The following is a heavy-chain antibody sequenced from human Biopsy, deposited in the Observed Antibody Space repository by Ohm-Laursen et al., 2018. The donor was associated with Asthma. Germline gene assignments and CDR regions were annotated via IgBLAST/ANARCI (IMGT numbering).Heavy chain of an antibody. D-gene: IGHD3-10*01. CDR1: GYTFNSAG. CDR3: ARAVDYSHYYGIDV. CDR2: INVYNGNT. V-gene: IGHV1-18*01. Sequence: SVKVSCKTSGYTFNSAGITWVRQAPGQGLEWMGWINVYNGNTRVAQKLQDRVTMITDTSTSTAYMELRSLRSDDTAVYFCARAVDYSHYYGIDVWGQGTTVTVS. J-gene: IGHJ6*02.